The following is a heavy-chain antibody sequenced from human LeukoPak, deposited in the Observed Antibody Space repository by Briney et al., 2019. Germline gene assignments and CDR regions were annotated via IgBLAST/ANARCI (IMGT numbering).Heavy chain of an antibody. CDR2: ISYDGYTK. V-gene: IGHV3-30*03. CDR1: GFXFSNYG. CDR3: ASTETPSYYDSNGFYPYYFDN. Sequence: PGRSLRLSCEASGFXFSNYGMHWFRQAPGKGLEWVAVISYDGYTKYYPDSVKGRFTISRDNSKNTLYLQMNSLRAEDTAVYYCASTETPSYYDSNGFYPYYFDNWGQGTLVTVSS. J-gene: IGHJ4*02. D-gene: IGHD3-22*01.